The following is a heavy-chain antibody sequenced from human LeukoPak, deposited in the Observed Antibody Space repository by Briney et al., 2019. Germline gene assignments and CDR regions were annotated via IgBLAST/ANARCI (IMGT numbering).Heavy chain of an antibody. Sequence: GASVKVSCKVSGYTLTELAIFWVRQAPGKGLEWMGRSDSEESDTLSAQNFQGRFTMTEDTSTDTAYMELSSLRPEDTAVYYCAGPAGVLDALDIWGQGTMVTVSS. CDR3: AGPAGVLDALDI. D-gene: IGHD6-19*01. CDR1: GYTLTELA. V-gene: IGHV1-24*01. CDR2: SDSEESDT. J-gene: IGHJ3*02.